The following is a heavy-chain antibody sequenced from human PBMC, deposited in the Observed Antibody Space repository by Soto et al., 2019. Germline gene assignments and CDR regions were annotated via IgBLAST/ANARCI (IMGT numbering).Heavy chain of an antibody. J-gene: IGHJ6*02. Sequence: GESLKISCKGSGYTFTNYWIGWVGQRPGKGLEWMGIIYPGDSDTKYNPSFQGQVTISADKSITTTYLQWSSLKASDTAIYYCAASIFYYGMDVWGQGTTVTVSS. CDR1: GYTFTNYW. V-gene: IGHV5-51*01. CDR3: AASIFYYGMDV. CDR2: IYPGDSDT.